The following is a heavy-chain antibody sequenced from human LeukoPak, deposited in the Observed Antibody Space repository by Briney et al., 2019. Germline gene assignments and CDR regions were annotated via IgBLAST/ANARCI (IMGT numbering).Heavy chain of an antibody. V-gene: IGHV4-61*01. CDR1: GGSISSGSYY. Sequence: SETLSLTCTVSGGSISSGSYYWNWIRQPPGKGLEWIGYIYYSGSTNYNPSLKSRVTISVDTSKNQFSLKLNSVTAADTAVYYCARLGGYDSSGHNWFDPWGQGTLVTVSS. D-gene: IGHD3-22*01. J-gene: IGHJ5*02. CDR2: IYYSGST. CDR3: ARLGGYDSSGHNWFDP.